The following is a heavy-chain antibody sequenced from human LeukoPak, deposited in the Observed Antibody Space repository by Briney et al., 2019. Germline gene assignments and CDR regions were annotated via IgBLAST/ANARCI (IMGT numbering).Heavy chain of an antibody. V-gene: IGHV4-30-4*08. Sequence: SETLSLTCTVSGGSISSGDYYWSWIRQPPGKGLEWIGYIYYSGSTYYNPSLKSRVTISVDTSKNQFPLKLSSVTAADTAVYYCARTDYGGNSAYYYYYYMDVWGKGTTVTVSS. D-gene: IGHD4-23*01. CDR3: ARTDYGGNSAYYYYYYMDV. J-gene: IGHJ6*03. CDR1: GGSISSGDYY. CDR2: IYYSGST.